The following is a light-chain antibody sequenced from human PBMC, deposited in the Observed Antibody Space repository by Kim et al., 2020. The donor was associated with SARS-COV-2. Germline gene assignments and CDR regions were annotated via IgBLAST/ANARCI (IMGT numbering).Light chain of an antibody. J-gene: IGLJ3*02. CDR1: NIGSKS. CDR2: YDS. V-gene: IGLV3-21*04. Sequence: SYELTQPPSVSVAPGKTARITCGGNNIGSKSVHWYQQKPGQAPVLVIYYDSDRPSGIPERFSGSNSGNTATLTISRVEAVDEADYSCQVWDSSSDHPVFG. CDR3: QVWDSSSDHPV.